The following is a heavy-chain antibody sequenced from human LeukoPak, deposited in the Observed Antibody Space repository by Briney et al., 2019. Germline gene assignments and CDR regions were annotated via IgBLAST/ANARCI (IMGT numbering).Heavy chain of an antibody. CDR2: IYYSGST. D-gene: IGHD6-19*01. Sequence: ASETLSLTCTVSGGSISSYYWSWIRQPPGKGLEWIGYIYYSGSTNSNPSLKSRVTISVDTSKNQFSLKLSSVTAADTAVYYCARISGEQWLVDYFDYWGQGTLVTVSS. CDR3: ARISGEQWLVDYFDY. J-gene: IGHJ4*02. V-gene: IGHV4-59*01. CDR1: GGSISSYY.